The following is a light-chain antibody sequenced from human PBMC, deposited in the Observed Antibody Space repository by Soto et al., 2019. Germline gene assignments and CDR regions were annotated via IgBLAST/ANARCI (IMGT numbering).Light chain of an antibody. V-gene: IGKV4-1*01. J-gene: IGKJ5*01. CDR2: WAS. CDR3: QQYGRAPIT. CDR1: QSVLYSSNNKNY. Sequence: DIVMTQSPDSLAVSLGERATINCKSSQSVLYSSNNKNYLAWYQQKPGQPPKLVIYWASTRESGVPDRFIGSGSGTDFTLTISRLEPEDFAVYACQQYGRAPITFGQGTRLEIK.